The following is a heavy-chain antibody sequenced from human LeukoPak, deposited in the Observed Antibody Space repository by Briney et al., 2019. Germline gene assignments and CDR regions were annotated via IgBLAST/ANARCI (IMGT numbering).Heavy chain of an antibody. CDR1: GGSISSGNYY. V-gene: IGHV4-39*01. CDR3: ARHSRSVDYGSGSYTWDY. Sequence: SETLSLTCTVSGGSISSGNYYWGCIRQPPGKGLEWIGTIYYSGSTYYNPSLKSRVTISVDTSRNQFSLNLSSVTAADTAVYYCARHSRSVDYGSGSYTWDYWGQGTLVTVSS. D-gene: IGHD3-10*01. J-gene: IGHJ4*02. CDR2: IYYSGST.